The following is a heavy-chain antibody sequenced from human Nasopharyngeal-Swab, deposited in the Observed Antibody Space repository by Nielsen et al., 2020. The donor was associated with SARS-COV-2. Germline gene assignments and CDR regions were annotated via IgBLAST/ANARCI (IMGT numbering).Heavy chain of an antibody. D-gene: IGHD4/OR15-4a*01. Sequence: GESLKISCAASGFVFSGSAIHWVRQASGKGLEWVGRIGDKAHNYATTYAASVKGRFTISRDDSKNTAFLQMDSLNTEDTALYYCTTDYYLDYWGQGTLVTVSS. CDR1: GFVFSGSA. CDR3: TTDYYLDY. J-gene: IGHJ4*02. V-gene: IGHV3-73*01. CDR2: IGDKAHNYAT.